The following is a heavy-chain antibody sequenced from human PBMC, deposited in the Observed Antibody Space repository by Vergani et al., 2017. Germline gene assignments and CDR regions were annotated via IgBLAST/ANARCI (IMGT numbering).Heavy chain of an antibody. CDR1: GFTLSSYV. J-gene: IGHJ4*02. V-gene: IGHV3-30-3*01. CDR2: ISYDGSNK. Sequence: QVQLVESGGGVVQPGRSLRLSCAASGFTLSSYVMHWVRQAPGKGLEWVAVISYDGSNKYYADSVKGRFTISRDKSTNTLYLQMNSLRAEDGAVYYWAGGGPDLTRVVRYFDWEIGDYWGQGTLVTVSS. CDR3: AGGGPDLTRVVRYFDWEIGDY. D-gene: IGHD3-9*01.